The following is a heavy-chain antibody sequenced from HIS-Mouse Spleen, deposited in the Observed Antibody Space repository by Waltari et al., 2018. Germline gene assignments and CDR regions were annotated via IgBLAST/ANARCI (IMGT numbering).Heavy chain of an antibody. D-gene: IGHD7-27*01. CDR3: ASLLTGDWYFDL. CDR1: GFTFSSYA. J-gene: IGHJ2*01. Sequence: QVQLVESGGGVVQPGRSLRLSGAASGFTFSSYAMHWVRQAPGKGLGWVAVISYDGSNKYYADSVKGRFTISRDNSKNTLYLQMNSLRAEDTAVYYCASLLTGDWYFDLWGRGTLVTVSS. V-gene: IGHV3-30*04. CDR2: ISYDGSNK.